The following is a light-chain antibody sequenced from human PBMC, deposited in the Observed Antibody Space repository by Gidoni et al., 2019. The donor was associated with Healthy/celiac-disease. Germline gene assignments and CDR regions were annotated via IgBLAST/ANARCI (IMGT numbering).Light chain of an antibody. CDR2: DAS. Sequence: TMLTPSPATLSLSPGERATLSCRASQSVSSYLAWYQQKPGQAPRLLIYDASNRATGIPARFSGSGSGTDFTLTISSLEPEDFAVYYCQQRSNWAFGGGTKVEIK. CDR3: QQRSNWA. CDR1: QSVSSY. J-gene: IGKJ4*01. V-gene: IGKV3-11*01.